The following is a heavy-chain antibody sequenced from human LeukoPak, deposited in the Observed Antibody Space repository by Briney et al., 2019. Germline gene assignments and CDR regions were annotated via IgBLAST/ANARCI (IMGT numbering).Heavy chain of an antibody. D-gene: IGHD4-17*01. V-gene: IGHV3-30*04. Sequence: PGGSLRLSCAASGFTFSSYAMHWVRQAPGKGLEWVAVISYDGSNKYYADSVKGRFTISRDNSTNTLYLHMNSVRAEDTAVYYCARSPYGRFDYWGQGTLVTVSS. J-gene: IGHJ4*02. CDR1: GFTFSSYA. CDR3: ARSPYGRFDY. CDR2: ISYDGSNK.